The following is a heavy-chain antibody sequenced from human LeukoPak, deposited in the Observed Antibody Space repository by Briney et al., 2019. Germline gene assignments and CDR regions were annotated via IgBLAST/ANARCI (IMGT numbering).Heavy chain of an antibody. J-gene: IGHJ5*02. CDR1: GYFIRSGFY. D-gene: IGHD3-10*01. V-gene: IGHV4-38-2*02. CDR3: ARNHGSGRGEWFDP. Sequence: SETLSLTCTVSGYFIRSGFYWGWIRQPPGKGLEWIGSFYHSGSTYYNPSLESRVTISLDTSKNQLSLKLTSVTAADTAVYYCARNHGSGRGEWFDPWGQGTLVTVSS. CDR2: FYHSGST.